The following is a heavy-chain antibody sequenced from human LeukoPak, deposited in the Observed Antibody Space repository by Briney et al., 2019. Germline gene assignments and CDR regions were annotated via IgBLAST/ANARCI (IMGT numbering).Heavy chain of an antibody. CDR3: AKDRGIISDY. CDR2: VSGSGDST. D-gene: IGHD3-10*01. J-gene: IGHJ4*02. Sequence: GGSLRLSCAVSGFTFSSYSMSWVRQAPGKGLEWVSAVSGSGDSTYYADSVKGRFTISRDNSKNTLYLQMNSLRVEDTAVYYCAKDRGIISDYWGQGTLVTVSS. CDR1: GFTFSSYS. V-gene: IGHV3-23*01.